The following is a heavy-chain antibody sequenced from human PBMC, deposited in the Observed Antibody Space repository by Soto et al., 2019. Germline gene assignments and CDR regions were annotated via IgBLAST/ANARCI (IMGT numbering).Heavy chain of an antibody. Sequence: LRLSCAASGFTFTNYAMNWVRQAPGKGPEWVSFISSSGNGTYYADSVKGRFTISRDNSKNTLYLQMNNLRAEDTAIYYCAKRFFGSGSPPGAFDVWGQGTMVTVSS. J-gene: IGHJ3*01. CDR3: AKRFFGSGSPPGAFDV. CDR1: GFTFTNYA. V-gene: IGHV3-23*01. D-gene: IGHD3-10*01. CDR2: ISSSGNGT.